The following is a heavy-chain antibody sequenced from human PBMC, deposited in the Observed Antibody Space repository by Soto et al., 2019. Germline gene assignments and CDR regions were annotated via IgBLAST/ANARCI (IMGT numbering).Heavy chain of an antibody. CDR1: GGSISSYY. CDR3: ARTAKLGATVPNFDY. Sequence: PSETLSLTCTVSGGSISSYYWSWIRQPPGKGLEWIGYIYYSGSTNYNPSLKSRVTISVDTSKNQFSLKLSSVTAADTAVYYCARTAKLGATVPNFDYWGQGTLVTVS. J-gene: IGHJ4*02. CDR2: IYYSGST. V-gene: IGHV4-59*01. D-gene: IGHD1-26*01.